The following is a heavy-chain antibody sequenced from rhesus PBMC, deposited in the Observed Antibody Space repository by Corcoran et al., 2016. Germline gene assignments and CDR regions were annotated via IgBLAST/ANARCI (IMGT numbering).Heavy chain of an antibody. CDR3: ARTPEVGGYNRFDV. Sequence: QLQLQESGPGLVKPSETLSPTRAVPGGPISSNCWTWLRQPPGRGLEWIGRSSQSGGTTAYSPSIRRRVTISRDTSRNHFSLKLTSVTAADTAVYDCARTPEVGGYNRFDVWGPGVLVSVSS. J-gene: IGHJ5-1*01. D-gene: IGHD2-21*01. CDR1: GGPISSNC. CDR2: SSQSGGTT. V-gene: IGHV4-173*01.